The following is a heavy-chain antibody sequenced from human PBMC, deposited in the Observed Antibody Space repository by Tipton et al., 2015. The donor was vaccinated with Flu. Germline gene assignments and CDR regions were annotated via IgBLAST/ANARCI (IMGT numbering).Heavy chain of an antibody. CDR2: IRYDGSNK. CDR3: TRGQGDYGDYGWFDP. CDR1: GFTFSSYG. D-gene: IGHD4-17*01. J-gene: IGHJ5*02. Sequence: SLRLSCAASGFTFSSYGMHWVRQAPGKGLEWVAFIRYDGSNKYYADSVKGRFTISRDNSKNTMYLQMNSLRPEDTAVYYCTRGQGDYGDYGWFDPWGQGTLVTVSS. V-gene: IGHV3-30*02.